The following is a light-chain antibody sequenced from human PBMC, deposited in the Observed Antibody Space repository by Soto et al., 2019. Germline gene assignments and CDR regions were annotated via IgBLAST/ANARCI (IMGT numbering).Light chain of an antibody. CDR1: HTISSSY. CDR3: QQYVTSSHRT. Sequence: ESVLTQSPGTLSLSPGERATLSCRASHTISSSYLAWYQQKPGQAPRLLMYGISRRATGIPDRFSGSGSGTDVTLTITRLEPEDFAVYYCQQYVTSSHRTFGQGTKLEIK. J-gene: IGKJ1*01. CDR2: GIS. V-gene: IGKV3-20*01.